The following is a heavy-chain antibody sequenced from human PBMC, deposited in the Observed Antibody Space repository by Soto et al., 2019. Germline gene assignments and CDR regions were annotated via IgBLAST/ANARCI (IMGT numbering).Heavy chain of an antibody. V-gene: IGHV4-59*01. CDR3: ARAVYSSSWALGY. CDR2: IYYSGST. Sequence: PSETLSLTCTVSGGSISSYYWSWIRQPPGKGLEWIGYIYYSGSTNYNPSLKSRVTISVDTSKNQFSLKLSSVTAADTAVYYCARAVYSSSWALGYWGQGTLVTVSS. D-gene: IGHD6-13*01. J-gene: IGHJ4*02. CDR1: GGSISSYY.